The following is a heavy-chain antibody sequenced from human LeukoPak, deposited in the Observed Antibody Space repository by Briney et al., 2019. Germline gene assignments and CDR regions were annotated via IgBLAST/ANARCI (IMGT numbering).Heavy chain of an antibody. J-gene: IGHJ5*02. CDR1: GGSISSSSYY. CDR3: ARQKSRDIVVVVAARGYNWFDP. Sequence: KPSETLSLTCTVSGGSISSSSYYWGWIRQPPGKGLEWIGSIYYSGSTYYNPSLKSRVTISVDTSKNQFSLKLSSVTAADTAVYYCARQKSRDIVVVVAARGYNWFDPWGQGTLVTVSS. D-gene: IGHD2-15*01. CDR2: IYYSGST. V-gene: IGHV4-39*01.